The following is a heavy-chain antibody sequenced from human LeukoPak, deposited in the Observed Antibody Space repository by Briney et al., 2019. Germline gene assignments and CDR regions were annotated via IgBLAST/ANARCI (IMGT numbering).Heavy chain of an antibody. CDR1: GYTFTGYY. CDR3: AREDTAMVTGDY. J-gene: IGHJ4*02. D-gene: IGHD5-18*01. Sequence: ASVTVSCKASGYTFTGYYMHWVRQAPGQGLEWMGWINPNSGGTNYAQKFQGRVTMTRDTSISTAYMELSRLRSDDTAVYYCAREDTAMVTGDYWGQGTLVTVSS. V-gene: IGHV1-2*02. CDR2: INPNSGGT.